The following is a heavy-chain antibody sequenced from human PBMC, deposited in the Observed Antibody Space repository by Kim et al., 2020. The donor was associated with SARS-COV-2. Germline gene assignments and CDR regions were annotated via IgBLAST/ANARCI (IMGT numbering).Heavy chain of an antibody. Sequence: GGSLRLSCSAPGFTFSSYAMHWVRQAPGKGLESVSTITNNGDRTFYADSVKGRFTISRDNSKKTIYLQMSSLRPEDTAFYYCVKGLAVAGHYYYYGMDVWGEGTTVTVSS. J-gene: IGHJ6*04. CDR1: GFTFSSYA. CDR3: VKGLAVAGHYYYYGMDV. D-gene: IGHD6-13*01. V-gene: IGHV3-64D*06. CDR2: ITNNGDRT.